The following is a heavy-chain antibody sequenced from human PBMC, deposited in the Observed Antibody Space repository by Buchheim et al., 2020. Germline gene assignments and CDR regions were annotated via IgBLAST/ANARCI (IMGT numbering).Heavy chain of an antibody. CDR2: INHSGRT. Sequence: QVQLQQWGAGLLKPSETLSLTCAVYGGSFSGYYWSWIRQPPGKGLEWIGEINHSGRTNYNPSLQSRVTISLGTSMNQFSLKLSSVTAADTAVYYCARCQNQWELLGWYYWGQGTL. D-gene: IGHD1-26*01. J-gene: IGHJ4*02. CDR3: ARCQNQWELLGWYY. V-gene: IGHV4-34*01. CDR1: GGSFSGYY.